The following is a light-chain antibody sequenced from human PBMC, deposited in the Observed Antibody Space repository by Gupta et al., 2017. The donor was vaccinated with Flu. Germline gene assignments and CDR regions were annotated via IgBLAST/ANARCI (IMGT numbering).Light chain of an antibody. J-gene: IGLJ3*02. V-gene: IGLV2-23*01. CDR2: EGT. CDR3: CANVGRLWV. CDR1: SSNYV. Sequence: FALTQPASASVSPGQSITVSCTGTSSNYVVPWYQQHPDKAPKLLIFEGTKRPSGISTRFSGAKSGNTASLTLSGVQAADEDGYDCCANVGRLWVFGRGTKVTVL.